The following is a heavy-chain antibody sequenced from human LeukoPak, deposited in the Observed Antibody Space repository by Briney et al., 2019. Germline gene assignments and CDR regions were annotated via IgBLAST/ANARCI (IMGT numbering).Heavy chain of an antibody. D-gene: IGHD3-3*01. CDR3: ARDTIFGVVIIGGPYYYMDV. CDR1: GFTFSSYA. CDR2: ISYDGSNK. V-gene: IGHV3-30*04. Sequence: PGGSLRLSCAASGFTFSSYAMHWVRQAPGKGLEWVAVISYDGSNKYYADSVKVRFTISRDNSKNTLYLQMNSLRAEDTAVYYCARDTIFGVVIIGGPYYYMDVWGKGTTVTVAS. J-gene: IGHJ6*03.